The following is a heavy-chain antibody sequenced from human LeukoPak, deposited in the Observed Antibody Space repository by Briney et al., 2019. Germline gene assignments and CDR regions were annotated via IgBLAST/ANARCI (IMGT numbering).Heavy chain of an antibody. Sequence: GESLKISCKGSGYSFTDYWIGWVRQMLGKGLEWMGIIYPGDSDTRYSPSFQGQVTISADKSISTAYLQWSSLKASDTAMYYCASVMVRGVNNMGCFDYWGQGTLVTVSS. CDR2: IYPGDSDT. J-gene: IGHJ4*02. V-gene: IGHV5-51*01. D-gene: IGHD3-10*01. CDR1: GYSFTDYW. CDR3: ASVMVRGVNNMGCFDY.